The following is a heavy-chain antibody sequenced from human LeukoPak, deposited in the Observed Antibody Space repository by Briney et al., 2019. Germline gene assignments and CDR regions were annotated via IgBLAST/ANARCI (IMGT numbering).Heavy chain of an antibody. CDR2: INHSGST. CDR1: GGSFSGYY. D-gene: IGHD2-15*01. V-gene: IGHV4-34*01. Sequence: SETLSLTCAVYGGSFSGYYWSRIRQPPGKGLEWIGEINHSGSTNYNPSLKSRITISVDTSKNQFSLKLSSVTAADTAVYYCASSRYVVDAFDIWGQGTMVTVSS. CDR3: ASSRYVVDAFDI. J-gene: IGHJ3*02.